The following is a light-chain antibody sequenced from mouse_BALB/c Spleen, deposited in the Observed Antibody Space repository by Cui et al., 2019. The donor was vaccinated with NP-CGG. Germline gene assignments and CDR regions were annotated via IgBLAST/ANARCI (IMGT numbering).Light chain of an antibody. CDR2: GTN. V-gene: IGLV1*01. J-gene: IGLJ1*01. CDR3: ALWYSNHWV. CDR1: IGAVTTSNY. Sequence: QAVVTQESALTTSHGERVTLTCRSSIGAVTTSNYANWVQEKPDHLFTGLIGGTNNRAPGIPARFSGSLIGDKAALTITGAQTEEEAIYFCALWYSNHWVFGGGTKLTVL.